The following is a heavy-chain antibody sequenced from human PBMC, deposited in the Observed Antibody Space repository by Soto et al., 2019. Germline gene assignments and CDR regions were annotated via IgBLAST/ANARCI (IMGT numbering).Heavy chain of an antibody. CDR1: GFTFSSYG. D-gene: IGHD5-12*01. J-gene: IGHJ4*02. V-gene: IGHV3-33*01. Sequence: QVQLVESGGGVVQPGRSLRLSCAASGFTFSSYGMHWVRQAPGKGLEWVAVIWYDGSNKYYADSVKGRFTISRDNSKNTLYLQMNSLRAEDTAVYYCARDTLLPDGYNLGWSYFDYWGQGTLVTVSS. CDR2: IWYDGSNK. CDR3: ARDTLLPDGYNLGWSYFDY.